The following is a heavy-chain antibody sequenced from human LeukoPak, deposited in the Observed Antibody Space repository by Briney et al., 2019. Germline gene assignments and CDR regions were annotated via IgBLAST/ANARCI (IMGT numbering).Heavy chain of an antibody. CDR2: IYYSGST. CDR3: ARVSSGPLGY. J-gene: IGHJ4*02. D-gene: IGHD6-19*01. Sequence: KASGTLSLTCTVSGGSISSSSYYWGWIRQPPGKGLEWIGSIYYSGSTYYNPSLKSRVTISVDTSKNQFSLKLSSVTAAGTAVYYCARVSSGPLGYWGQGTLVTVSS. CDR1: GGSISSSSYY. V-gene: IGHV4-39*07.